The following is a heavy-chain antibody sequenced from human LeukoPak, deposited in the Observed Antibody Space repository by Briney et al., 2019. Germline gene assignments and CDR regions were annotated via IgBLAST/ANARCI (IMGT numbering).Heavy chain of an antibody. D-gene: IGHD6-25*01. CDR1: GGSISSYY. J-gene: IGHJ4*02. CDR2: IYYSGST. Sequence: PSETLSLTCTVSGGSISSYYWSWIRQPPGKGLEWIGYIYYSGSTNYNPSLKSRVTISVDTSKNQFSLKLSSVTAADTAVYYCARDAGGYVGYWGQGTLVTVSS. V-gene: IGHV4-59*01. CDR3: ARDAGGYVGY.